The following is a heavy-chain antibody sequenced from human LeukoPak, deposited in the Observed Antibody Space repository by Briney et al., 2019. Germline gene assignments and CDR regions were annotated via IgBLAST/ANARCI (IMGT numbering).Heavy chain of an antibody. D-gene: IGHD2-2*01. CDR1: GFTFSSYG. Sequence: PGGSLRLSCAASGFTFSSYGMHWVRQAPGKGLEWVAVIWYDGSNKYYADSVKGRFTISRDNSKNTLYLQMNSLRAEDTAAYYCAREPSTIYYHYGMDVWGQGTTVTVSS. CDR2: IWYDGSNK. CDR3: AREPSTIYYHYGMDV. V-gene: IGHV3-33*01. J-gene: IGHJ6*02.